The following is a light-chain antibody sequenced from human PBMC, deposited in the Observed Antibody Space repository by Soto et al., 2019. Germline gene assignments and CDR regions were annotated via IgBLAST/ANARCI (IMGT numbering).Light chain of an antibody. Sequence: SELTQPPSVSVSPGQTASITCSGDKLGEKYVCWYKQLPGTAPQVVIYGNTNRPSGVPDRFSGSKSGTYASLVITGLQADDEAEYYCQSFDSTLSASIFGGGTKLTVL. CDR1: DKLGEKY. CDR2: GNT. CDR3: QSFDSTLSASI. J-gene: IGLJ2*01. V-gene: IGLV1-40*01.